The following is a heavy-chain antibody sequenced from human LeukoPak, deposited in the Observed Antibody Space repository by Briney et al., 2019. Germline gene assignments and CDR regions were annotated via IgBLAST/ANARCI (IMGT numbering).Heavy chain of an antibody. D-gene: IGHD3-3*01. V-gene: IGHV3-11*04. CDR1: GFTFSDYY. CDR3: ATGGQGYYPSRYYYNYMDV. CDR2: ISTSGSNI. J-gene: IGHJ6*03. Sequence: PGGSLRLSCAASGFTFSDYYMTWLRQAPGKGLEWVSYISTSGSNIYYADSVKGRITISRDNAANSLNLQMNSLRADDTAVYYCATGGQGYYPSRYYYNYMDVWGKGTTVTVPS.